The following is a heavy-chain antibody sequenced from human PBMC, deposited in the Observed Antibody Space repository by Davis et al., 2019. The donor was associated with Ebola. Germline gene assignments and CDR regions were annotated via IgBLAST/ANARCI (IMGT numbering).Heavy chain of an antibody. Sequence: GGSLRLSCAASGFTFSSYAMHWVRQAPGKGLEWVAVISYDGSNKYYADSVKGRFTISRDNSKNTLYLQMNSLRAEDTAVYYCARAGYYYDSSGYYSVPDYWGQGTLVTVSS. CDR2: ISYDGSNK. CDR3: ARAGYYYDSSGYYSVPDY. J-gene: IGHJ4*02. V-gene: IGHV3-30-3*01. D-gene: IGHD3-22*01. CDR1: GFTFSSYA.